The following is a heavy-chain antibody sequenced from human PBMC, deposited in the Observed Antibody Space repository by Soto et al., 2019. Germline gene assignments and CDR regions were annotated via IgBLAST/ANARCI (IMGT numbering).Heavy chain of an antibody. CDR3: ATGAPTQFCFSYVY. Sequence: ASVKVSCKASGYTFSDYCLHWLRQAPGQGLEWMGWISPKSGGTHYAPKFEGRVTLTTDTSISTAFMELSRLTSDDTAVYYCATGAPTQFCFSYVYWRRVNLATVSS. V-gene: IGHV1-2*02. CDR2: ISPKSGGT. J-gene: IGHJ4*02. CDR1: GYTFSDYC. D-gene: IGHD3-9*01.